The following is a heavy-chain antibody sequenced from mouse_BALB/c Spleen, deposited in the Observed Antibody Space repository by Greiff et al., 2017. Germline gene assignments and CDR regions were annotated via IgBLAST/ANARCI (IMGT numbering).Heavy chain of an antibody. V-gene: IGHV14-3*02. CDR1: GFNIKDTY. D-gene: IGHD1-1*01. Sequence: VQLQQSGAELVKPGASVKLSCTASGFNIKDTYMHWVKQRPEQGLEWIGRIDPANGNTKYDPKFQGKATITADTSSNTAYLQLSSLTSEDTAVYYCARDGSSPSYYAMDYWGQGTSVTVSS. CDR2: IDPANGNT. J-gene: IGHJ4*01. CDR3: ARDGSSPSYYAMDY.